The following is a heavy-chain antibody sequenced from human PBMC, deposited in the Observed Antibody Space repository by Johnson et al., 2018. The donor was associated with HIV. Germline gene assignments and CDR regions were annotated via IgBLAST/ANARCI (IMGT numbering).Heavy chain of an antibody. CDR3: ARAQLLADDAFNN. J-gene: IGHJ3*02. CDR1: GFTFDDYG. V-gene: IGHV3-9*01. Sequence: VQLVESGGGLVQPGRSLRLSCAASGFTFDDYGMHWVRQVPGKGLEWVSGISWNSGSIGSADSVKGRFTISRDSAKNSLYLQMNSLRAEDTAIYYCARAQLLADDAFNNWGQGTMVTVSS. D-gene: IGHD6-6*01. CDR2: ISWNSGSI.